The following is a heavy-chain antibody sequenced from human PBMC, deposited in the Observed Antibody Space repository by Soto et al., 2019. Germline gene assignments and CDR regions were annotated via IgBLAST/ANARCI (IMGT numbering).Heavy chain of an antibody. CDR3: ARDRRRDGYNLLYYFDY. CDR1: GYTFTGYC. D-gene: IGHD5-12*01. CDR2: INPNSGGT. Sequence: QVQLVQSGAEVKKPGASVKVSCKASGYTFTGYCMHWVRQAPGQGLEWMGWINPNSGGTNYAQKLQGRVTMTRDTSISTAYMELSRLRSDDTAVYYCARDRRRDGYNLLYYFDYWGQGTLVTVSS. J-gene: IGHJ4*02. V-gene: IGHV1-2*02.